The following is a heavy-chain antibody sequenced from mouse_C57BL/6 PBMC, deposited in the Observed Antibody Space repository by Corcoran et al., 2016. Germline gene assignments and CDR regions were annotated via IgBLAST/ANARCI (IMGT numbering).Heavy chain of an antibody. CDR2: IYPRDGNT. J-gene: IGHJ4*01. Sequence: QVQLQQSGAELARPGASVKLSCKASGYTFTSYGISWVKQRTGQGLEWIGEIYPRDGNTYYNENFKGKATLTADKSSSTAYMELRSLTSEDSAVYFCARTELIYYYYIYAMDYWGQGTSVTVSS. CDR1: GYTFTSYG. V-gene: IGHV1-81*01. CDR3: ARTELIYYYYIYAMDY. D-gene: IGHD2-4*01.